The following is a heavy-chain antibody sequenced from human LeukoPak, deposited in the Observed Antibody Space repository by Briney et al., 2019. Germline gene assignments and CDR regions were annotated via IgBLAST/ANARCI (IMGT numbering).Heavy chain of an antibody. CDR3: ARVLNSFSSSRYNFDY. Sequence: GGSLRLSCTAPGFTFSSYAIHWIRQAPGKGMEWVAVISYDGSNKYYADSVKGRFTISRDNSKNTLYLQMNSLRAEDTAVYYCARVLNSFSSSRYNFDYWGQGTLVTVSS. CDR1: GFTFSSYA. CDR2: ISYDGSNK. J-gene: IGHJ4*02. V-gene: IGHV3-30*19. D-gene: IGHD6-13*01.